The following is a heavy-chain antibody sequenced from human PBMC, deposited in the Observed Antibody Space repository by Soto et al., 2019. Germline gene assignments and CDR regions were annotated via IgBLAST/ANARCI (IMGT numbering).Heavy chain of an antibody. CDR2: ISSNGGST. Sequence: GGSLRLSCSASGFTFSSYAMHWVRQAPGKGLEYVSAISSNGGSTYYADSVKGRFTISRDNSKNTLYLQMSSLRAEDTAVYYCVKDPLAAYKGNCNYCGMDVWGQGSTVTVSS. V-gene: IGHV3-64D*08. J-gene: IGHJ6*02. CDR1: GFTFSSYA. D-gene: IGHD1-7*01. CDR3: VKDPLAAYKGNCNYCGMDV.